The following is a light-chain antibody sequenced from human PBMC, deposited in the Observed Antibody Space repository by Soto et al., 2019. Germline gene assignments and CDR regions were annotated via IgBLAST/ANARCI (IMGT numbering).Light chain of an antibody. CDR1: QGLVYSNGETY. V-gene: IGKV2-30*01. CDR3: MQGTHWPPT. Sequence: VVMTQSPLSLPVTLGQPASISCRSSQGLVYSNGETYLSWFHQRPGQSPRRLLHKVSARDSGVTDRFSGRGSGSDFTLEISGVEAEDVGVYYCMQGTHWPPTFGQGTRLEIK. J-gene: IGKJ5*01. CDR2: KVS.